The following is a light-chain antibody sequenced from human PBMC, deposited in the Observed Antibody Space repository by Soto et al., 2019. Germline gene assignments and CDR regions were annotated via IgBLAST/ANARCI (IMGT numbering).Light chain of an antibody. Sequence: QSALTQPASVSGSPGQSITISCTGTASNVGTYNYVSWYQQYPDKVPKPLIYDVTKRPPGVSDRFSGSKSGNTASLTISGLQAEDEADYYCNSYTSSQTGVFGTGTKLTVL. J-gene: IGLJ1*01. V-gene: IGLV2-14*01. CDR2: DVT. CDR1: ASNVGTYNY. CDR3: NSYTSSQTGV.